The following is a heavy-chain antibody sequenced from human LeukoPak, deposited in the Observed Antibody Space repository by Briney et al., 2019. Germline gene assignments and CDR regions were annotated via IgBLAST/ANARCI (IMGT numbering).Heavy chain of an antibody. V-gene: IGHV3-53*01. CDR2: IYDGGGT. CDR3: ARGYSSPM. J-gene: IGHJ4*02. CDR1: GFTFGYNH. Sequence: GGSLRLSCAASGFTFGYNHMTWVRQAPGKGLEWVSAIYDGGGTYYSDSVKGRFTMSRDNSKSTLYLQMNSLRADDTAVYYCARGYSSPMGGQGILVTVSS. D-gene: IGHD6-13*01.